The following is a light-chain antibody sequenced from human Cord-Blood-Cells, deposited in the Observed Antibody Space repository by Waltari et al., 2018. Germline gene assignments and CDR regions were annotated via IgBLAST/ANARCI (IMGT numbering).Light chain of an antibody. CDR2: EGS. J-gene: IGLJ2*01. CDR3: CSYAGSSTVV. V-gene: IGLV2-23*01. Sequence: QSALTQPASVSGSPGQSITISCTGTSSDVGSYSLVSWYQQHPGKAPKLMIYEGSKRPSGVSNRFSGSKSGNTASLTLSGLQAEDEADYYCCSYAGSSTVVFGGGTKLTVL. CDR1: SSDVGSYSL.